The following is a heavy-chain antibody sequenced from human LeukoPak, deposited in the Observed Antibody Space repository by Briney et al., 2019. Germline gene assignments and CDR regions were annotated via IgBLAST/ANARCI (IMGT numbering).Heavy chain of an antibody. CDR1: GGSISSSDYY. CDR2: VYYSGTT. CDR3: ARRAAGAGDFDY. Sequence: SETLSLTCTVSGGSISSSDYYWGWIRQPPGKGLEWIGSVYYSGTTYYNPFLKSRVAISVDTSKNQFSLNLSSVTAADTAVYYCARRAAGAGDFDYWGQGTLVTVSS. J-gene: IGHJ4*02. D-gene: IGHD6-13*01. V-gene: IGHV4-39*01.